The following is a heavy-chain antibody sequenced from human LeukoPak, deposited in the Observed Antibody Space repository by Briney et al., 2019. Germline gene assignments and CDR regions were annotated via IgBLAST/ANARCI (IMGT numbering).Heavy chain of an antibody. J-gene: IGHJ5*02. CDR3: ARLVTGTTVINSGWFDP. Sequence: QPGGSLRLSCAASGITVSGNYMAWVRQAPGKGLEWASVIYSGGNTYHADSVKGRFSISRDNSKNTVYPQMNGLRVEDTAVYYCARLVTGTTVINSGWFDPWGRGTLVTVSS. CDR2: IYSGGNT. D-gene: IGHD4-23*01. V-gene: IGHV3-66*04. CDR1: GITVSGNY.